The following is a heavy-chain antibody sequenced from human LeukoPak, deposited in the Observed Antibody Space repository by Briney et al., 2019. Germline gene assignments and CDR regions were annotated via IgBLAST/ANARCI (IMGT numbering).Heavy chain of an antibody. CDR3: ARRTRYFDWSYDD. CDR1: GGSISSSSYD. Sequence: TSETLSLTCTVSGGSISSSSYDWGWIRQPPGKGLEWMGSIYYSGSTYYNPSLKRRVTISVDTSKNQVSVKLSSVTAADTAVYYCARRTRYFDWSYDDWGQGTLVTVSS. J-gene: IGHJ4*02. CDR2: IYYSGST. D-gene: IGHD3-9*01. V-gene: IGHV4-39*01.